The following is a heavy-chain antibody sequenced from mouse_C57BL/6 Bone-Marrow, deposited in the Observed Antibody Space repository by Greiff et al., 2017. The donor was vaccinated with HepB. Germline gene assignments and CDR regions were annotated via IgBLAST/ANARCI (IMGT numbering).Heavy chain of an antibody. J-gene: IGHJ1*03. CDR3: TGTVVARYWYFDV. CDR1: GYTFTSYL. Sequence: EVQVVESGTVLARPGASVKMSCKTSGYTFTSYLMHWVKQRPGQGLEWIGAIYPGNSDTSYNQKFKGKAKLTAVTSASTAYMELSSLTNEDSAVYYCTGTVVARYWYFDVWGTVTTVTVSS. D-gene: IGHD1-1*01. CDR2: IYPGNSDT. V-gene: IGHV1-5*01.